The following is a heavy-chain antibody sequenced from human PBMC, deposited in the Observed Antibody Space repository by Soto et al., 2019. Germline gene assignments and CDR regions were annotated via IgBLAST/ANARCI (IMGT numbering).Heavy chain of an antibody. J-gene: IGHJ4*02. D-gene: IGHD1-26*01. CDR1: GYTFTTYA. V-gene: IGHV1-3*01. Sequence: QVQLVQSGAEVKKPGASVKVSCKTSGYTFTTYAMHWVRQAPGQRLEWMGWIYEGSDNTDYSRKFQGRVTISRDTSASTVYMELSSLRFEDTAVYYCARGALYSGSYSGAISFDYWGQGTLVTVSS. CDR3: ARGALYSGSYSGAISFDY. CDR2: IYEGSDNT.